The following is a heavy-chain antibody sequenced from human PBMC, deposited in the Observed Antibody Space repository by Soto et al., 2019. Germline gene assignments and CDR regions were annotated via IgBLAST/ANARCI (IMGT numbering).Heavy chain of an antibody. CDR2: INHSGST. V-gene: IGHV4-34*01. Sequence: SETLSLTCAVYGGSFSGYYWSWIRQPPGKGLEWIGEINHSGSTNHNPSLKSRVTISVDTSKNQFSLKLSSVTAADTAVYYCARGSGIAAAGSNWFDPWGQGTLVT. D-gene: IGHD6-13*01. CDR3: ARGSGIAAAGSNWFDP. J-gene: IGHJ5*02. CDR1: GGSFSGYY.